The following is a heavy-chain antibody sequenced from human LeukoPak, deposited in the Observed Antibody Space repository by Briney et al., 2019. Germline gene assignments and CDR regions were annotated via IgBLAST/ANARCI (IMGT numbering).Heavy chain of an antibody. J-gene: IGHJ4*02. CDR3: ARGRGGSYHY. CDR2: INTDGSTT. V-gene: IGHV3-74*01. Sequence: GGSLRLSCAASGFTFSNDWMHWVRHAPGKGLVWVSRINTDGSTTTYADSVKGRFTISRENAKNTLYLQMNSLRVEDTAVYYCARGRGGSYHYWGQGTLVTVSS. CDR1: GFTFSNDW. D-gene: IGHD1-26*01.